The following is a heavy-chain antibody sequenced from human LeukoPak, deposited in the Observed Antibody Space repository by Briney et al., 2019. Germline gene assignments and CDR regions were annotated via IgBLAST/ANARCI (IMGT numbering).Heavy chain of an antibody. CDR1: GASISSGSYC. CDR2: IYTSGTT. CDR3: ARDLYGSFDY. V-gene: IGHV4-61*02. D-gene: IGHD2-2*02. J-gene: IGHJ4*02. Sequence: SDSLSLTCTVSGASISSGSYCWSRIQQPAGKGLEGIVRIYTSGTTNYNPSLKSRVTTSVDTSKNQFSLKLSTVTAADTAVYYCARDLYGSFDYWGQGTPVTVSS.